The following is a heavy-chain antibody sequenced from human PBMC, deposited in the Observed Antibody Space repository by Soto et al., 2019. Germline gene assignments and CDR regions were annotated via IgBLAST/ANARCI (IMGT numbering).Heavy chain of an antibody. J-gene: IGHJ5*02. V-gene: IGHV4-39*01. Sequence: SETLSLTCTFSGDSIISSDFYWGWVRQPPGKGLEWIGSIFYLGSSYYNPSLKSRVTMSVDTSKNQFSLRLRSVTAADTALYFCARHSLALRKNNWFDPWGQGIMVTVSS. CDR2: IFYLGSS. D-gene: IGHD3-3*02. CDR3: ARHSLALRKNNWFDP. CDR1: GDSIISSDFY.